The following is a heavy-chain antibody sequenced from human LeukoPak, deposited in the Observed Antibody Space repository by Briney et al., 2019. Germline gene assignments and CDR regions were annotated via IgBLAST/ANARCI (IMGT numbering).Heavy chain of an antibody. CDR1: GYNFISYA. CDR3: ARGRGYCGGGSCYPDY. J-gene: IGHJ4*02. V-gene: IGHV1-69*13. CDR2: IIPIFGTA. D-gene: IGHD2-15*01. Sequence: SVKVSCKASGYNFISYAIHWVRQAPGQGLEWMGGIIPIFGTANYAQKFQGRVTITADESTSTAYMELSSLRSEDTAVYYCARGRGYCGGGSCYPDYWGQGTLVTVSS.